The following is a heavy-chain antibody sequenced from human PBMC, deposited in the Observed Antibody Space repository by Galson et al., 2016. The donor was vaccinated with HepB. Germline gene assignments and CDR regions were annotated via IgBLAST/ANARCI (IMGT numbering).Heavy chain of an antibody. V-gene: IGHV3-33*01. CDR1: GFTFSSYG. Sequence: SLRLSCAASGFTFSSYGMHWVRQAPGKGLEWVAVIWYDGSNKYYADSVKGRLTISRDNSKNTLYLQMNSLRAEDTAVYYCVRDAPVAVTAFDIWGQGTMVTVSS. D-gene: IGHD6-19*01. CDR3: VRDAPVAVTAFDI. CDR2: IWYDGSNK. J-gene: IGHJ3*02.